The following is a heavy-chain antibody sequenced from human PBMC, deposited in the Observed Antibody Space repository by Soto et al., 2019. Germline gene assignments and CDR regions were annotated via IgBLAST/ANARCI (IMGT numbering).Heavy chain of an antibody. CDR3: AKDQSTNSRSYHALDV. CDR1: EFTFSSYA. CDR2: VSNDGSNK. Sequence: QVQLVESGGGVVQPGESLRLSCAASEFTFSSYAMHWVRQAPGKGLEWVAVVSNDGSNKYYADSVKGRFTNSRDNSKNTLNLQMSSLRAKDTAVYYCAKDQSTNSRSYHALDVWGQGTTVTVSS. J-gene: IGHJ6*02. V-gene: IGHV3-30*18. D-gene: IGHD2-8*01.